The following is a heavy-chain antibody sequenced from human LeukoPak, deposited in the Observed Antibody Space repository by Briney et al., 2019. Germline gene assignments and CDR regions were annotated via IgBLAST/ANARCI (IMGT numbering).Heavy chain of an antibody. CDR3: ARGPLGGKRAGYAQYYFDY. Sequence: GGSLRLSCAASGFTFSSYSMNWVRQAPGKGLEWVSSISSSSSYIYYADSVKGRFTISRDNDKNSLYLQMNSLRAEDTAVYYCARGPLGGKRAGYAQYYFDYWGQGTLVTVSS. J-gene: IGHJ4*02. D-gene: IGHD3-9*01. CDR1: GFTFSSYS. V-gene: IGHV3-21*01. CDR2: ISSSSSYI.